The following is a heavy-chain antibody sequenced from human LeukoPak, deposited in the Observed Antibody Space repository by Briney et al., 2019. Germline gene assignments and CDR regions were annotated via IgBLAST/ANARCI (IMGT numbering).Heavy chain of an antibody. J-gene: IGHJ4*02. V-gene: IGHV1-69*04. CDR1: GGTFNNYA. D-gene: IGHD5-12*01. CDR2: VVPMFGIR. CDR3: ATEPSRSYSFDHLDF. Sequence: SSVTVSCKTSGGTFNNYAISWVRQAPGQGLEWMGRVVPMFGIRNYPQTFRGRVNITADKATNTVYMELRSLRAEDTAIYYCATEPSRSYSFDHLDFWGLGTPVTVSS.